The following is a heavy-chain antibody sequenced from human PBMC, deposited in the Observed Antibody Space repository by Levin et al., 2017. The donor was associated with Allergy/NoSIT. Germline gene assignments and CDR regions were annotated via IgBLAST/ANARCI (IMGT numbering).Heavy chain of an antibody. V-gene: IGHV1-69*06. CDR2: LIPTFGTP. J-gene: IGHJ5*01. CDR1: GDTFSSNS. CDR3: ARDLGYLGPINWFDS. Sequence: PSASVKVSCTASGDTFSSNSISWVRQAPGQGLEWMGGLIPTFGTPNYAQKFQDRLTITADTSMTTGFMELRSLTLEDTAVYFCARDLGYLGPINWFDSWGQGTVVIVSS. D-gene: IGHD2-2*03.